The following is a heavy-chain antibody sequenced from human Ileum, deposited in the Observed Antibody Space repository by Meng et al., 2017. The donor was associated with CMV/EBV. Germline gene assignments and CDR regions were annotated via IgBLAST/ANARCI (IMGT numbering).Heavy chain of an antibody. V-gene: IGHV3-49*04. CDR2: IGNQHFSGTL. CDR3: SRWGTETQQLLPY. Sequence: GESLKISCTASGFTFADYCLTWVRQAPGKGLEWVGFIGNQHFSGTLQYAASVKGRFTFSRDDSKNIAYLQMNSLRTEDTAVYYCSRWGTETQQLLPYWDQGTLVTVSS. D-gene: IGHD3-16*01. CDR1: GFTFADYC. J-gene: IGHJ4*02.